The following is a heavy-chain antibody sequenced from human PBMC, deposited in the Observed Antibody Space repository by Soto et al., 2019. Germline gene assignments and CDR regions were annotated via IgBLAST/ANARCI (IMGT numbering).Heavy chain of an antibody. J-gene: IGHJ4*02. D-gene: IGHD3-3*01. CDR1: SGSFSGYY. V-gene: IGHV4-34*01. Sequence: QVQLQQWGAGLLKPSETLSLTCAVYSGSFSGYYYSWIRQPPGKGLEWIGEITHGGSTTYGPSLKSRVTMSLDTSKNQFSLEMTSVTAADTAVYYCARGRLFLTPSGLAIPYFDYWGQGSLVSVAS. CDR3: ARGRLFLTPSGLAIPYFDY. CDR2: ITHGGST.